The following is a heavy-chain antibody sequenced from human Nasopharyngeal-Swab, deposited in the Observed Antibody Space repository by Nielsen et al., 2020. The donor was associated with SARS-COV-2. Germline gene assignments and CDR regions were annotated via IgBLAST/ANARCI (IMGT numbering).Heavy chain of an antibody. CDR3: ARGPFIPIDV. Sequence: GSVEAPGKASGDTVNSYDINWERQATGQGLEWMGWRNPNSGNTGYAQKFQGRVTMTRNTSISTAYLELSSLRSEDTAVYYCARGPFIPIDVWGQGTTVTVSS. J-gene: IGHJ6*02. V-gene: IGHV1-8*01. D-gene: IGHD3-3*01. CDR2: RNPNSGNT. CDR1: GDTVNSYD.